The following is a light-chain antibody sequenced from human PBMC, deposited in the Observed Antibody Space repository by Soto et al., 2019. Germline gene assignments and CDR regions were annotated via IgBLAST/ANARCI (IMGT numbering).Light chain of an antibody. CDR2: KIS. J-gene: IGKJ1*01. V-gene: IGKV2-24*01. CDR1: QGLVHSDGNTY. CDR3: MQASHLPWT. Sequence: DIVMTQPPLSSPVTLVQPASISCRSSQGLVHSDGNTYLSWLHERPGQPPRLLIYKISMRFSGVPDRFSGRGAGKDFTLKISRVEAEDVGVDFCMQASHLPWTFGQGTKVEIK.